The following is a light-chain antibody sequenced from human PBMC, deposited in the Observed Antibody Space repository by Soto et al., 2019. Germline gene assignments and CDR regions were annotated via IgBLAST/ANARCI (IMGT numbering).Light chain of an antibody. CDR1: QTVPGNY. V-gene: IGKV3-20*01. CDR2: GAS. J-gene: IGKJ1*01. Sequence: ELVLTQXPXTLSXSPGERATLSCRASQTVPGNYLAWFQQKPGQAPRLLIYGASSRAPAIPDRFXXXXXXXXXXXXISRLESEDFAIYYCHQYTSPPWTVGQGTRV. CDR3: HQYTSPPWT.